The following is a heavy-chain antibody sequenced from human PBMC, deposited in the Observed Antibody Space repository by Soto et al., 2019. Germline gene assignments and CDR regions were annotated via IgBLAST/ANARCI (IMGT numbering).Heavy chain of an antibody. Sequence: TLSLTCAVSSGSIDNVYWWSWVRQSPGKGLEWIGETSHDGNTNYTPSLKSRVTISIDTSKNQFFLNLNSVTAADTAVYYCARDVGSSHGPGHPHYFDYWGQGTLVTVSS. V-gene: IGHV4-4*02. CDR3: ARDVGSSHGPGHPHYFDY. CDR2: TSHDGNT. CDR1: SGSIDNVYW. J-gene: IGHJ4*02. D-gene: IGHD2-2*01.